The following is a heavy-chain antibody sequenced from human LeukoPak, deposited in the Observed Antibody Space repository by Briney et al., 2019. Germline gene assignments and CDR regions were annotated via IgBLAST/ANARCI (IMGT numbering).Heavy chain of an antibody. D-gene: IGHD2-2*01. Sequence: SVTVSYKASGGTFSSHAIAWVRQAPGQGAEWMGGIIPISGTANYAQKFQGRVTINTDECTSTAYMELCSLTSDDTAVYYCARGLQYQLLKALGYYYMDVWGEGTTVTVSS. CDR3: ARGLQYQLLKALGYYYMDV. J-gene: IGHJ6*03. CDR2: IIPISGTA. CDR1: GGTFSSHA. V-gene: IGHV1-69*05.